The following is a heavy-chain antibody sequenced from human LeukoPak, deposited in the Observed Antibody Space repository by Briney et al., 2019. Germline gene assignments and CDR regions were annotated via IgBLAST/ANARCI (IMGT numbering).Heavy chain of an antibody. CDR3: ARGALWFGELLSSFFDY. V-gene: IGHV4-39*07. CDR2: IYHSGST. D-gene: IGHD3-10*01. Sequence: SETLSLTCTVSGGSISSGDYYWGWIRQPPGKGLEWIGSIYHSGSTYYNPSLKSRVTISVDTSKNQFSLKLSSVTAADTAVYYCARGALWFGELLSSFFDYWGQGTLVTVSS. J-gene: IGHJ4*02. CDR1: GGSISSGDYY.